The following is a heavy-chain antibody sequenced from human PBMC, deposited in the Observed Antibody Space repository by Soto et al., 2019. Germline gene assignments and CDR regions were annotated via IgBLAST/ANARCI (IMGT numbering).Heavy chain of an antibody. V-gene: IGHV3-7*01. D-gene: IGHD2-2*01. CDR1: GFTFSSYW. CDR3: ARDLSRTSCSRN. J-gene: IGHJ4*02. Sequence: EVQLVESGGGLVQPGGSLRLSCAASGFTFSSYWMNWVRQAPGKGLEWVANIKQDGSEKYYVDSVKGRFTSSRDNPNNSSYLQMNSLRAEDMAVYYCARDLSRTSCSRNWGQGTHVAVSS. CDR2: IKQDGSEK.